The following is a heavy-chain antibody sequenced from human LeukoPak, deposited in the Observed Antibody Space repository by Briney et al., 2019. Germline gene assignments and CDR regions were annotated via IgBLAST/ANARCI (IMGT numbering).Heavy chain of an antibody. J-gene: IGHJ6*04. D-gene: IGHD7-27*01. CDR3: ASWAERYYYYGMDV. V-gene: IGHV3-23*01. CDR1: GFTFSSYA. Sequence: QPGGSLRLSCAASGFTFSSYAMSWVRQAPGKGLEGVSAISGSGGSTYYADSVKGRFTISRDNSKNTLYLQMNRLRAEETAVYYCASWAERYYYYGMDVWGKGTTVTVSS. CDR2: ISGSGGST.